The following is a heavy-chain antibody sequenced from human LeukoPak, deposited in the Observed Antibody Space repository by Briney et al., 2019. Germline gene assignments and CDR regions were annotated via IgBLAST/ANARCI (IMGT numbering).Heavy chain of an antibody. CDR1: GFTFAGYA. D-gene: IGHD3-9*01. J-gene: IGHJ4*02. CDR3: ARTYYDILTGIRDFDY. Sequence: PGGSLRLSCAASGFTFAGYAMSWVRQAPGKGLEWVGRTRNKARSYTTDYAASVKGRFTISRDASKNSVYLQMNSLKTEDTAVYYCARTYYDILTGIRDFDYWGQGTLVTVSS. V-gene: IGHV3-72*01. CDR2: TRNKARSYTT.